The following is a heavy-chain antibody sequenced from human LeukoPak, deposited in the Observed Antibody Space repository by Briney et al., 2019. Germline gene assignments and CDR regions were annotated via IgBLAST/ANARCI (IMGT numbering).Heavy chain of an antibody. CDR3: ATGLVYYNDSSGYRNLFDP. V-gene: IGHV3-11*04. D-gene: IGHD3-22*01. CDR2: ITSSGGNM. CDR1: GFIFSDYY. Sequence: GGSLRLSCAASGFIFSDYYMTWIRQAPGKGLEWVSYITSSGGNMYYADSVKGRFTISRDNAKNALYLQMNSLRAEDTAVYYCATGLVYYNDSSGYRNLFDPWGQGTLVTVSS. J-gene: IGHJ5*02.